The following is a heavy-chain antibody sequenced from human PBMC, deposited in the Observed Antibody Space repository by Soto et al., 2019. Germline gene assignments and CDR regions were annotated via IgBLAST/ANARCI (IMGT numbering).Heavy chain of an antibody. Sequence: SETLSLTCTVSGGSISSGDYYWSWIRQPPGKGLEWIGYIYYSGSTYYNPSLKSRVTISVDTSKSQFSLQVRSVTAADTAMYYCARDRTQQTIFDFWGQGTLVTVSS. J-gene: IGHJ4*02. CDR2: IYYSGST. CDR1: GGSISSGDYY. V-gene: IGHV4-30-4*01. CDR3: ARDRTQQTIFDF.